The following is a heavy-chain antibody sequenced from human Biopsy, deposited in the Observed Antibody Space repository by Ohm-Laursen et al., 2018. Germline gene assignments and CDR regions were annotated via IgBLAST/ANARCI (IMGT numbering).Heavy chain of an antibody. J-gene: IGHJ3*01. V-gene: IGHV4-59*01. Sequence: GTLSLTRTVSGGSITDDYWSWIRQSPGKGLEWIGFISKGGDTTYNPSLRGRVAISVDTSKNQFSLKLSSVTAADTAIFFCARLYRLDDYWNDDPPDAFDVWGQGTRVTVSS. CDR2: ISKGGDT. CDR1: GGSITDDY. CDR3: ARLYRLDDYWNDDPPDAFDV. D-gene: IGHD1-1*01.